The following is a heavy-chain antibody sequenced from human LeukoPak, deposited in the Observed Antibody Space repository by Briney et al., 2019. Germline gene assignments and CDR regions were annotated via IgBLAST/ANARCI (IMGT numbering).Heavy chain of an antibody. CDR1: GFTFSSST. CDR3: ARDHVVRGAFDI. V-gene: IGHV3-21*04. D-gene: IGHD2-21*01. CDR2: ISSNSGYM. J-gene: IGHJ3*02. Sequence: GGSLRLSCAASGFTFSSSTMNWVRQAPGKGLEWVSSISSNSGYMYYADSVKGRFTISRDNAKTSLYLQLNSLRAEDAAVYYYARDHVVRGAFDIWGKGTMVTVSP.